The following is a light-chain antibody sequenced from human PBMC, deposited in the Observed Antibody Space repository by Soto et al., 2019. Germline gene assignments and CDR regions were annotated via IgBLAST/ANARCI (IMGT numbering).Light chain of an antibody. CDR2: EVS. CDR1: SSNVGGYNY. J-gene: IGLJ1*01. CDR3: TSYAGTQYV. Sequence: QSVLTQPPSASGSPGQSVTISCTGTSSNVGGYNYVSWYQQHPGKAPKLMISEVSKRPSGVPDRFSGSKSGNTASLTVSGLQAEDEADYYCTSYAGTQYVFGTRTKVTVL. V-gene: IGLV2-8*01.